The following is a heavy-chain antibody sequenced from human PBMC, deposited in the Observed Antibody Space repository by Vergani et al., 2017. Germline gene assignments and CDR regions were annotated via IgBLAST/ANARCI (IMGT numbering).Heavy chain of an antibody. J-gene: IGHJ4*02. Sequence: QVQLVESGGGVVQPGGSLRLSCGASGFTFSNYGMHWVRQAPGKGLEWVAVISYDGSNKYYADSVKGRFTISRDNSKNTLYLQMNSLRGEDTAVYYCARGNSLGSYWGQGTLVTVSS. CDR2: ISYDGSNK. CDR1: GFTFSNYG. CDR3: ARGNSLGSY. D-gene: IGHD1-7*01. V-gene: IGHV3-33*05.